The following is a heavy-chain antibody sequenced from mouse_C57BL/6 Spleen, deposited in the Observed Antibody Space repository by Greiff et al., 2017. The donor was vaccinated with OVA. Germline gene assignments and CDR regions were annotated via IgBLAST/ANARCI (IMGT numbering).Heavy chain of an antibody. CDR1: GFNINDYY. J-gene: IGHJ3*01. CDR2: IDPGDGET. V-gene: IGHV14-2*01. D-gene: IGHD1-1*01. CDR3: ALYYYGSSFLAY. Sequence: EVQLQQSGAELVKPGASVKLSCTASGFNINDYYMHWVKQRTEQGLEWIGRIDPGDGETKYAPKFQGKATITADTSSNTAYLQLSSLTSEDTAVYYCALYYYGSSFLAYWGQGTLVTVSA.